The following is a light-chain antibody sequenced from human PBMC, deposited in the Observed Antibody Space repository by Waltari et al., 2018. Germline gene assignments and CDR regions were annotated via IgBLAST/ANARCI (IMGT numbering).Light chain of an antibody. CDR2: GNS. CDR1: SSNIGAGYD. V-gene: IGLV1-40*01. Sequence: QSVLTQPPSVSGAPGQRVTISCTGSSSNIGAGYDVHWYQQLPGTAPKLLIYGNSNRPSGVPDGYAGSKSGTSASLAITGRQAEDEADYCGQSYDSSLSGSVFGGGTKLTVL. J-gene: IGLJ3*02. CDR3: QSYDSSLSGSV.